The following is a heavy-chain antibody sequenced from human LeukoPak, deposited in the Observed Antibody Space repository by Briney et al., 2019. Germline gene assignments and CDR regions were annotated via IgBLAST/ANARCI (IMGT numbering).Heavy chain of an antibody. Sequence: GGSLRLFCAASGFTFSNYNMNWVRQAPGKGLEWVSSISSSGSTIYYADSVKGRFTISRDNAKSSLYLQMNSLRAEDTAVYYCARAGIVVVPVDYYGMDVWGQGTTVTVSS. CDR1: GFTFSNYN. J-gene: IGHJ6*02. D-gene: IGHD2-2*01. V-gene: IGHV3-21*04. CDR2: ISSSGSTI. CDR3: ARAGIVVVPVDYYGMDV.